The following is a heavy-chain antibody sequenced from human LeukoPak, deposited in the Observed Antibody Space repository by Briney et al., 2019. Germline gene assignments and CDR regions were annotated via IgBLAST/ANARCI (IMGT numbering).Heavy chain of an antibody. CDR1: GVSISSGGYY. Sequence: SETLSLTCTVPGVSISSGGYYWSWIRQHPGKGLEWIGYIYYSGSTYYNPSLKSRVTISVDTSKNQFSLKLSSVTAADTAVYYCARVGSGSDLDYWGQGTLVTVSS. CDR2: IYYSGST. D-gene: IGHD6-19*01. CDR3: ARVGSGSDLDY. V-gene: IGHV4-31*03. J-gene: IGHJ4*02.